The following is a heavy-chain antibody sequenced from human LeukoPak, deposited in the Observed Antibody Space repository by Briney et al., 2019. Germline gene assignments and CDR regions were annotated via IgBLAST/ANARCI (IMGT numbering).Heavy chain of an antibody. V-gene: IGHV3-7*03. CDR1: GFTFSSYW. J-gene: IGHJ4*02. D-gene: IGHD1-26*01. Sequence: PGGSLRLSCAASGFTFSSYWMSWVRQAPGKGLEWVANIKQDGSEKYYVDSVKGRFTISRDNAKNSLYLQMNSLGAEDMALYYCAKGASGSYRANFDYWGQGTLVTVSS. CDR3: AKGASGSYRANFDY. CDR2: IKQDGSEK.